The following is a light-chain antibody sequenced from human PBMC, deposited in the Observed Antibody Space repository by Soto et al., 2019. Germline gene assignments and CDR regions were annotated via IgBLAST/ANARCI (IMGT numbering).Light chain of an antibody. J-gene: IGLJ3*02. V-gene: IGLV2-14*02. CDR1: SGDVGSYNL. CDR2: EAY. CDR3: GSYRSSNTLVV. Sequence: QSALTQPASVSGSPGQSITISCTGTSGDVGSYNLVSWYQQHPGKAPKLMISEAYKRPSGISDRFSGSKSGQTASLTISGLQTEDEADYFCGSYRSSNTLVVFGGGTQLTVL.